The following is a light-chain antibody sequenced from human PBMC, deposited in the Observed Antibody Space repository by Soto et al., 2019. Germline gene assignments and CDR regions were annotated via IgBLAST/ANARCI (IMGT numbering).Light chain of an antibody. Sequence: DIQMTQSPSTLSASVGDRVTITCRASQSISNWLAWYQQKPGEAPNLLIYDASSLESGVPSRFSGSGSGTEFTLSISSLQPEDFATYYCQQYNSYPRTFGQGSKVEIK. CDR2: DAS. J-gene: IGKJ1*01. V-gene: IGKV1-5*01. CDR1: QSISNW. CDR3: QQYNSYPRT.